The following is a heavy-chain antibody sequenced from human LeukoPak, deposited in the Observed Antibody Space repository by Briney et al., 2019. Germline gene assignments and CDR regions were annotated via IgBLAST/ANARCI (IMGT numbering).Heavy chain of an antibody. CDR3: VHYGSGGPYTNDY. V-gene: IGHV3-33*01. D-gene: IGHD3-10*01. CDR2: IWYDGSNK. J-gene: IGHJ4*02. CDR1: GFTFSSYG. Sequence: PGGSLRLSCAASGFTFSSYGMHWVRQAPGKGLEWVAVIWYDGSNKYYADSVKGRFTISRDNSKNTAYLQMNSLKTEDTAVYFCVHYGSGGPYTNDYWGQGTLVTVSS.